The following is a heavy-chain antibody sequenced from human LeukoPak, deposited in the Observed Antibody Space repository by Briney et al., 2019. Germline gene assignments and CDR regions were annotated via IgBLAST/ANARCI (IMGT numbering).Heavy chain of an antibody. D-gene: IGHD6-19*01. CDR2: MNPDSGNT. J-gene: IGHJ4*02. V-gene: IGHV1-8*01. CDR3: TRGSSGRRDN. CDR1: GYTFTSCD. Sequence: ASVKVSCKASGYTFTSCDINWVRQATGQGLEWMGWMNPDSGNTGYGQSFQGRITMTRDISIGTAYMELSNLTSEDTAIYYRTRGSSGRRDNWGQGTLVTVSA.